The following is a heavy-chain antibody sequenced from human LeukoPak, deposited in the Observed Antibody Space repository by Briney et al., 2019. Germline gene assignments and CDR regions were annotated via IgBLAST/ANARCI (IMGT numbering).Heavy chain of an antibody. Sequence: KSSETLSLTCTVSGGSISSTSYYWGWIRQPPGKGLEWIGTIYYRGSTYYNPSLKSRVTISVDTSKNQFSLKLSSVTAADTAVYYCARHDSSGPYNAFDIWGQGTMVTVSS. CDR2: IYYRGST. CDR3: ARHDSSGPYNAFDI. V-gene: IGHV4-39*01. CDR1: GGSISSTSYY. J-gene: IGHJ3*02. D-gene: IGHD3-22*01.